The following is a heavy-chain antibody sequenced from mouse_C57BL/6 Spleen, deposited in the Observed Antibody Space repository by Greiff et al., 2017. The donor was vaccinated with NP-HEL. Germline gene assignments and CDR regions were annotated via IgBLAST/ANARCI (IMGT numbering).Heavy chain of an antibody. CDR2: IWGVGST. Sequence: QVQLKESGPGLVAPSQSLSITCTVSGFSLTSYGVDWVRQSPGKGLEWLGVIWGVGSTNYNSALKSRLSISKDNSTSQVFLKMNSLQTDDTARYYCARVYDSYAMDYWGQGTSVTVSS. D-gene: IGHD1-1*01. V-gene: IGHV2-6*01. J-gene: IGHJ4*01. CDR1: GFSLTSYG. CDR3: ARVYDSYAMDY.